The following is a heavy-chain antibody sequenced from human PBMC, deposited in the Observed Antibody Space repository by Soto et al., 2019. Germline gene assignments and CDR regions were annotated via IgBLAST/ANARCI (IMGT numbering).Heavy chain of an antibody. Sequence: SVKVSCKASGGTFSSYAISWVRQAPGQGLEWMGGIIPIFGTANYAQKFQGRVTITADESTSTAYMELSSLRSEDTAVYYCARGPVLRYCSSTSCSWFDPCGQGTLVPV. J-gene: IGHJ5*02. V-gene: IGHV1-69*13. CDR3: ARGPVLRYCSSTSCSWFDP. D-gene: IGHD2-2*01. CDR1: GGTFSSYA. CDR2: IIPIFGTA.